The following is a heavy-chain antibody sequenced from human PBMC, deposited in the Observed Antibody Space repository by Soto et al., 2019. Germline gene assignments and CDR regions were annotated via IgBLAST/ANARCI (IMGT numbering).Heavy chain of an antibody. D-gene: IGHD4-17*01. Sequence: GGSLSLSCVASGFPFSIDAMSWVRQAPGKGLEWVSLIRGSGDFTEYAGSVKGRFTISRDNSKNTVSLQMNSLRADDTAVYYCAKGRETTSIFDYWGQGILVTVSS. CDR1: GFPFSIDA. CDR2: IRGSGDFT. CDR3: AKGRETTSIFDY. J-gene: IGHJ4*02. V-gene: IGHV3-23*01.